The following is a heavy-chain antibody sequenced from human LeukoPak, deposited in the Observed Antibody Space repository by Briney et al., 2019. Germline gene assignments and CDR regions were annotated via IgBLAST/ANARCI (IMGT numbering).Heavy chain of an antibody. CDR3: AKSNYYGSGSSRGGYFDY. Sequence: GGSLRLSCAASGFTFSNAWMSWVRQALGKGLEWVAVISYDGSNKYYADSVKGRFTISRDNSKNTLYLQMNSLRAEDTAVYYCAKSNYYGSGSSRGGYFDYWGQGTLVTVSS. J-gene: IGHJ4*02. CDR2: ISYDGSNK. D-gene: IGHD3-10*01. V-gene: IGHV3-30*18. CDR1: GFTFSNAW.